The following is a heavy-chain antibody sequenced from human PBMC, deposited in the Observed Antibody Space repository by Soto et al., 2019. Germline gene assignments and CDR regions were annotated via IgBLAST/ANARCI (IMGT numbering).Heavy chain of an antibody. CDR2: IYSGGST. CDR3: ARDLECSGGSCYSTY. Sequence: GGSLRLSCAASGITVSSNYMSWVRQAPGKGLEWVSAIYSGGSTYYADSVKGRFTISRDNSKNTLYLQMNSLRVEDTAVYYCARDLECSGGSCYSTYWGQGTLVTVSS. V-gene: IGHV3-66*01. CDR1: GITVSSNY. J-gene: IGHJ4*02. D-gene: IGHD2-15*01.